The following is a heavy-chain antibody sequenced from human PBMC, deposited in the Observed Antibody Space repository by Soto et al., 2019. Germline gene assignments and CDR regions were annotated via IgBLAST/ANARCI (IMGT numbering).Heavy chain of an antibody. CDR1: GYSFTSYW. CDR2: IDPSDSYT. CDR3: ARHLDYDSSGYSTFDP. V-gene: IGHV5-10-1*01. Sequence: PGESLKVSCKGSGYSFTSYWISWVRQMPGKDLEWMGRIDPSDSYTNYSPSLQGHVTISADKSISTAYLQWSSLKASDTAMYYCARHLDYDSSGYSTFDPWGQGTLVTVSS. J-gene: IGHJ5*02. D-gene: IGHD3-22*01.